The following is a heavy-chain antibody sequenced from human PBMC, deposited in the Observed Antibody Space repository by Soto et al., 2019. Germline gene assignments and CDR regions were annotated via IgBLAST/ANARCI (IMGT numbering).Heavy chain of an antibody. CDR2: INPNSGGT. D-gene: IGHD6-6*01. Sequence: ASVKVSCKASGYTFTGYYMHWVRQAPGQGLEWMGWINPNSGGTNYAQKFQGRVTMTRDTSISTAYMELSRLRSDDTAVYYCAIGPMASIEASPGYNWFDPWGQGTLVTVSS. V-gene: IGHV1-2*02. CDR1: GYTFTGYY. J-gene: IGHJ5*02. CDR3: AIGPMASIEASPGYNWFDP.